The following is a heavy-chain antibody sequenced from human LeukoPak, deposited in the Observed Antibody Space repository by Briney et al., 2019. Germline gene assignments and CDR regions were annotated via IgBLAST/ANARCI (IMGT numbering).Heavy chain of an antibody. CDR3: ATLNYYVSSGYRAWFFDY. V-gene: IGHV1-24*01. Sequence: ASVKVSCKVSGYTLTELSMHWVRQAPGKGLEWMGGFDPEDGETIYAQKFQGRVTMTEDTSTDTAYMELSSLRSEDTAVYYCATLNYYVSSGYRAWFFDYWGQGTLVSVSS. D-gene: IGHD3-22*01. J-gene: IGHJ4*02. CDR2: FDPEDGET. CDR1: GYTLTELS.